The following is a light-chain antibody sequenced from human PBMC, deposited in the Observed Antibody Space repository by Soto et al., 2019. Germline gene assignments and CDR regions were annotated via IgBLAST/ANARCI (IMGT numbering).Light chain of an antibody. CDR3: QQYNDNWPT. CDR1: QSVRTN. CDR2: GAS. J-gene: IGKJ1*01. Sequence: EIVMTQYPDTLPVSPGETVTLSCRARQSVRTNLAWYQHKPGQSPRLLIYGASNRASGFPARFSGSGSGTEFTLTISSLQSEDFAVYYCQQYNDNWPTFGQGTKVDIK. V-gene: IGKV3-15*01.